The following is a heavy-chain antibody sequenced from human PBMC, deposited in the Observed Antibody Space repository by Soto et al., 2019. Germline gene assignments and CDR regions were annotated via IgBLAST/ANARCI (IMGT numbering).Heavy chain of an antibody. CDR2: IKSKTDGGTT. J-gene: IGHJ4*02. CDR1: GFTFSNAW. Sequence: GGSLRLSCAASGFTFSNAWMNWVRQAPGKGLEWVGRIKSKTDGGTTDYAAPVKGRFTISRDDSKNTLYLQMNSLKTEDTAVYYCTTAHEDLNEYYYDSSGPGGFVYWGQGTLVTVSS. V-gene: IGHV3-15*07. CDR3: TTAHEDLNEYYYDSSGPGGFVY. D-gene: IGHD3-22*01.